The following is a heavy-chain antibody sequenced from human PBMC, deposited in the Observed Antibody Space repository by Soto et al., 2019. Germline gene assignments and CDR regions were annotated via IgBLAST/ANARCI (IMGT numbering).Heavy chain of an antibody. CDR2: ISAYTGSS. D-gene: IGHD3-22*01. CDR3: ARAFFYQGSDSRGYSFDAFDF. V-gene: IGHV1-18*01. Sequence: QVRLVQSGAEVKKPGASVKVSCKASGYTFTSSGMSWVRQAPGQGLEWMGWISAYTGSSEYAQRFQGRVTMTTDRSTSTAYMELRSLRSDDTAVYYCARAFFYQGSDSRGYSFDAFDFWGPGTLVTVSS. J-gene: IGHJ3*01. CDR1: GYTFTSSG.